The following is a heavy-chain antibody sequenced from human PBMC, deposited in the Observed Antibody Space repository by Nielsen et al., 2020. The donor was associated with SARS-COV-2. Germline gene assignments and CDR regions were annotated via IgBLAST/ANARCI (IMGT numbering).Heavy chain of an antibody. CDR2: MNPNSGNT. J-gene: IGHJ6*02. D-gene: IGHD4-11*01. V-gene: IGHV1-8*02. CDR3: ARVTSDPNYYYYGMDV. Sequence: ASVKVSCKASGYTFTSYGISWVRQAPGQGLEWMGWMNPNSGNTGYAQKFQGRVTMTRNTSISTAYMELSSLRSEDTAVYYCARVTSDPNYYYYGMDVWGQGTTVTVSS. CDR1: GYTFTSYG.